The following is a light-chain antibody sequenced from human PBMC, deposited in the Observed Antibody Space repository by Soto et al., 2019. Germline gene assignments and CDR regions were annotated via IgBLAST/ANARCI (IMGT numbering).Light chain of an antibody. CDR3: QQRSDWPLT. Sequence: EIVLTQSPATLSLSPGARATLSCRTSQSVNNYLAWFQQKPGQAPRLLIYDASNRATGIPARFSGSGSGTDFTLTISSLEPEDFAVYYCQQRSDWPLTFGGGTKVDI. CDR2: DAS. V-gene: IGKV3-11*01. CDR1: QSVNNY. J-gene: IGKJ4*01.